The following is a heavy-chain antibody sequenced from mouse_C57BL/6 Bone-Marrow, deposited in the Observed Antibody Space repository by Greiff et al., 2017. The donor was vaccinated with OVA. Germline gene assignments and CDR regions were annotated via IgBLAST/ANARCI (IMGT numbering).Heavy chain of an antibody. Sequence: EVQLVESGGGLVQSGRSLRLSCATSGFTFSDFYMEWVRQAPGKGLEWIAASRNKANDYTTEYSASVKGRFIVSRDTSQSILYLQMNALRAEDTAIYYCARGRFPYFDYWGQGTTLTVSS. CDR3: ARGRFPYFDY. V-gene: IGHV7-1*01. CDR1: GFTFSDFY. J-gene: IGHJ2*01. CDR2: SRNKANDYTT.